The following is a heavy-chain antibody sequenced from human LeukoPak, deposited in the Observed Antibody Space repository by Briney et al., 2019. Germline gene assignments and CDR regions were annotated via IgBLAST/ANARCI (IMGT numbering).Heavy chain of an antibody. CDR1: EFSFSTYW. Sequence: GGSLRLSCAASEFSFSTYWMSWVRQAPGTGLEWVANIKEDGTEKYYVGSVKGRFTISRDNAKKSLYLQMNSLRDDDTAVYFCARSPAGDAWPPAYYMDVWGKGTTVTVSS. V-gene: IGHV3-7*01. J-gene: IGHJ6*03. CDR3: ARSPAGDAWPPAYYMDV. CDR2: IKEDGTEK. D-gene: IGHD3-10*01.